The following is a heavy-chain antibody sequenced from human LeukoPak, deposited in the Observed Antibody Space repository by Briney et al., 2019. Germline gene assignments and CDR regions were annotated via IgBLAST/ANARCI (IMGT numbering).Heavy chain of an antibody. CDR1: GFTFSSYS. D-gene: IGHD1-26*01. CDR2: ISSSSSTI. CDR3: ARIIPFGGSYSDY. Sequence: GGSLRLSCAASGFTFSSYSMNWGRQAPGEGLEWVSYISSSSSTIYYADSVKGRFTISRDNAKNSLYLQMNSLRAEDTAVYYCARIIPFGGSYSDYWGQGTLVTVSS. J-gene: IGHJ4*02. V-gene: IGHV3-48*04.